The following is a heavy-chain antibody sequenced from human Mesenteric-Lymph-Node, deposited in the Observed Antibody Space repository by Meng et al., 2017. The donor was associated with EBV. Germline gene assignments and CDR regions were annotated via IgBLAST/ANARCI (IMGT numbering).Heavy chain of an antibody. J-gene: IGHJ4*02. CDR1: GGSIGSANY. D-gene: IGHD6-13*01. CDR3: ARVTYSGSRYPSVFDY. Sequence: QLQRQESGPGLVKPSQTLSLTCTVSGGSIGSANYWSWIRQPPGKGLEWIGYIYYSGNTYYNPSLESRVTISIDTSKSQVSLKLTSVTAADTAVYYCARVTYSGSRYPSVFDYWGQGNLVTVSS. CDR2: IYYSGNT. V-gene: IGHV4-30-4*01.